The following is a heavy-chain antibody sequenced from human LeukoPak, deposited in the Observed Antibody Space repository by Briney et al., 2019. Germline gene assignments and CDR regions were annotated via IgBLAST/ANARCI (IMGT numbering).Heavy chain of an antibody. J-gene: IGHJ4*02. CDR3: AGDTPPGGDYYFDY. CDR2: IWDAGTNT. CDR1: GFSFSTYG. V-gene: IGHV3-33*01. Sequence: GGSLRLSCAASGFSFSTYGMHWVRQAPGKGLEWVALIWDAGTNTYYADSVKGRFTISRDNSKNTLYLQMNSLRAEDTAVYYCAGDTPPGGDYYFDYWGQGTLVIVSS. D-gene: IGHD3-16*01.